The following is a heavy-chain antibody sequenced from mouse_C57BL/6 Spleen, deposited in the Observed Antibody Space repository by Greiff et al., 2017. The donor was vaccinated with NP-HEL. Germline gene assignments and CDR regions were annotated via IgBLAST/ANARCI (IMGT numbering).Heavy chain of an antibody. V-gene: IGHV1-76*01. D-gene: IGHD6-5*01. CDR3: ARGGPLSMDY. CDR2: IYPGSGNT. J-gene: IGHJ4*01. Sequence: QVQLQQSGAELVRPGASVKLSCKASGYTFTDYYINWVKQRPGQGLEWIARIYPGSGNTYYNEKFKSKATLTAEKSSSTAYMQLSSLTSEDSAVYFCARGGPLSMDYWGQGTSVTVSS. CDR1: GYTFTDYY.